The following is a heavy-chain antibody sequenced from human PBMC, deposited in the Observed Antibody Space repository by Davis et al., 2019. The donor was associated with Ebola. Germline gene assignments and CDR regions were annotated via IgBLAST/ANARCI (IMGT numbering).Heavy chain of an antibody. CDR2: IYYSGNT. CDR3: ARTPQYFDL. V-gene: IGHV4-39*02. Sequence: MPSETLSLTCTVSGGSIISSSSYWGWIRQSPGKGLEWIGSIYYSGNTYYNPSLKSRVTISVDTAKNHFSLNLSSVTAADTAVYYCARTPQYFDLWGRGTLVTVSS. J-gene: IGHJ2*01. CDR1: GGSIISSSSY.